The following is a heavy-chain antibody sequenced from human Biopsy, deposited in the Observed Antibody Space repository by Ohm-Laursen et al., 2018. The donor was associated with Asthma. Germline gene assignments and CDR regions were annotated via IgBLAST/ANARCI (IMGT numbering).Heavy chain of an antibody. V-gene: IGHV1-69*01. D-gene: IGHD6-19*01. J-gene: IGHJ6*02. CDR1: GGTFSNFA. CDR3: ARCQVGYSSGWSLLLKKIYYSGMDV. Sequence: SSVKVSCKAPGGTFSNFAISWVRQAPGQGLEWLGGIMTAFGTTNYAQKFQGRVTITADEPTSTAYMEVTSLRSEDTAIYYCARCQVGYSSGWSLLLKKIYYSGMDVWGQGTAVTVSS. CDR2: IMTAFGTT.